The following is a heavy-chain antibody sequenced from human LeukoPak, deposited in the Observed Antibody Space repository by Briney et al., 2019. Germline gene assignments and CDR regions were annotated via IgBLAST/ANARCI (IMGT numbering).Heavy chain of an antibody. V-gene: IGHV1-69*06. CDR3: ARFGVPPRAVGRAFDI. CDR1: GGTFSSYA. D-gene: IGHD3-16*01. Sequence: SVKVSCKASGGTFSSYAISWVRQAPGQGLEWMGGIIPIFGTADYAQKFQGRVTITADKSTSTAYMELSSLRSEGTAVYYCARFGVPPRAVGRAFDIWGQGTMVTVSS. J-gene: IGHJ3*02. CDR2: IIPIFGTA.